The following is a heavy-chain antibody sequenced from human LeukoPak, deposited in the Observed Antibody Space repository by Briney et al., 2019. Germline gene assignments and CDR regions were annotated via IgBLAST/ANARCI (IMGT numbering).Heavy chain of an antibody. CDR2: MNPNSGNT. CDR1: GYTFTSYD. CDR3: AREGSCYYDSSGYDWNAFDI. D-gene: IGHD3-22*01. V-gene: IGHV1-8*01. J-gene: IGHJ3*02. Sequence: ASVKVSCKASGYTFTSYDINWVRQATGQGHEWMGWMNPNSGNTGYAQKFQGRVTMTRNTSISTDYMELSSLRSEDTAVYYCAREGSCYYDSSGYDWNAFDIWGQGTMVTVSS.